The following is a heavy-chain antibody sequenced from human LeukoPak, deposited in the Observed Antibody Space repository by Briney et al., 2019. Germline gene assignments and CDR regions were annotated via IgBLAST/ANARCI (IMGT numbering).Heavy chain of an antibody. J-gene: IGHJ4*02. D-gene: IGHD2-21*02. CDR3: APVVVTGIPMLDY. Sequence: TGGSLRLSCAASGFTFSSYGMNWVRQAPGKGLEWVSSISSTSTYIHYADSLNGRFTISRDNAKNSLYLQMNSLRAEDTAVYYCAPVVVTGIPMLDYWGPGTLVTVSS. V-gene: IGHV3-21*01. CDR1: GFTFSSYG. CDR2: ISSTSTYI.